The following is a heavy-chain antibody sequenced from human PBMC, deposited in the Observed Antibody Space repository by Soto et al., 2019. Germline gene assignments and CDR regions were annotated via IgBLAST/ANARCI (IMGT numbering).Heavy chain of an antibody. CDR1: GGSISSGGYS. V-gene: IGHV4-30-2*01. CDR2: IYHSGST. Sequence: QLQLQESGSGLVKPSQTLSLTCAVSGGSISSGGYSWSWIRQPPGKGLEWIGYIYHSGSTYYNPSLKSRVTISVDTSKNQFSLKLSSVTAADTAVYYCARDHVVRGVINWFDPWGQGTLVTVSS. J-gene: IGHJ5*02. D-gene: IGHD3-10*01. CDR3: ARDHVVRGVINWFDP.